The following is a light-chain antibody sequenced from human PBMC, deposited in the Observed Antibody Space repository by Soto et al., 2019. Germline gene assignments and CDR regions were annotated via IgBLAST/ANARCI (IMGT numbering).Light chain of an antibody. CDR3: QQSYSTPRIT. Sequence: DIQMTQFPSSLSASVRDRVTITCRASQSIRNYLNWYQQKPGKAPKLLIYAASSLQSGVPSRFSGRGSVTDFTLTLSRMQPEDFATYYCQQSYSTPRITFGQGTRLEIK. CDR2: AAS. V-gene: IGKV1-39*01. J-gene: IGKJ5*01. CDR1: QSIRNY.